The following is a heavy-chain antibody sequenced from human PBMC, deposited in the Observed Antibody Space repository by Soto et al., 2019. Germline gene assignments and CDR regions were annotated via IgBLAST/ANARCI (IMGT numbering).Heavy chain of an antibody. V-gene: IGHV3-21*03. J-gene: IGHJ6*03. D-gene: IGHD6-6*01. CDR2: ISSSSSYI. CDR1: GFTISSYS. Sequence: GGSLRLSCAASGFTISSYSKNWGRKAQGKGLEWDSSISSSSSYIYYADSVKDRFTISRDNAKNKLYLQMNSLRAEDTDVAYCASPKYSSSYYYYYMDVWGKGTTVTVSS. CDR3: ASPKYSSSYYYYYMDV.